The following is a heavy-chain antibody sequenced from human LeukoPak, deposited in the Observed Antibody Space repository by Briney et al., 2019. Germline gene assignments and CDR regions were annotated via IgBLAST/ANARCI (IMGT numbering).Heavy chain of an antibody. J-gene: IGHJ4*02. CDR1: SASISSYY. CDR3: VKHGSGWSFDY. V-gene: IGHV4-59*01. Sequence: PSKTLSLTCTASSASISSYYWGWIRQSPGKGLEWIGYIQNTGGTNYNPSLKSRVSISKDTSKNQFSLQVRSVTAADTAVYYCVKHGSGWSFDYWGQGTLVTVSS. CDR2: IQNTGGT. D-gene: IGHD6-19*01.